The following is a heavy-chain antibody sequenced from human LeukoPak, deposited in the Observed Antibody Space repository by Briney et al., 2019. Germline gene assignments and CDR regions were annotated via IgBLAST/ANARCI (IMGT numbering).Heavy chain of an antibody. Sequence: PSETLSLTCAVYGGSFGDYHWSWIRQPPGKGLEWIGYIYHSGSTYYNPSLKSRVTISVDRSKNQFSLKLSSVTAADTAVYYCARALAGRYCSGGSCYSGWFDPWGQGTLVTVSS. V-gene: IGHV4-34*01. D-gene: IGHD2-15*01. CDR1: GGSFGDYH. CDR3: ARALAGRYCSGGSCYSGWFDP. J-gene: IGHJ5*02. CDR2: IYHSGST.